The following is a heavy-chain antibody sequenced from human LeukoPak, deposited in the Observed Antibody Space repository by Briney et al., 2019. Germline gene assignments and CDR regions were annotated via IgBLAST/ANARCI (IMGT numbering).Heavy chain of an antibody. V-gene: IGHV4-4*07. CDR3: ARDGNYYDSSGYYPIDY. CDR2: IYTSGST. J-gene: IGHJ4*02. CDR1: GGSISSYY. D-gene: IGHD3-22*01. Sequence: PSETLSLTCTVSGGSISSYYWSWIRQPAGKGLEWIGRIYTSGSTNYNPSLKSRVTMSVDTSKNQFSLKLSSVTAADTAVYYCARDGNYYDSSGYYPIDYGGQGTLVTVSS.